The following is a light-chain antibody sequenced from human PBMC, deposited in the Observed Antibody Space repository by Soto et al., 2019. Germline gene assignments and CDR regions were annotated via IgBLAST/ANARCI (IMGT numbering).Light chain of an antibody. CDR3: QHYNSYPLT. V-gene: IGKV3-20*01. CDR2: GAS. Sequence: EIVLTQSPGTLSLSPGERATLSCRASQSVSSSYLAWYQQKPGQAPRLLIYGASSRATGIPDRFSGSGSGTDFTLTISRLEPEDFATYYCQHYNSYPLTFGGGTKVEIK. J-gene: IGKJ4*01. CDR1: QSVSSSY.